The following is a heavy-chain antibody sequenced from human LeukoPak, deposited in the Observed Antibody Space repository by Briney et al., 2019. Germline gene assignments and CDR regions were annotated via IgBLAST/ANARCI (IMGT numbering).Heavy chain of an antibody. D-gene: IGHD3-22*01. J-gene: IGHJ4*02. V-gene: IGHV1-2*02. CDR1: GYTFTGYY. CDR2: INPNSGGT. CDR3: ARNYYDSSGAIDY. Sequence: ASAKVSCKASGYTFTGYYMHWVRQAPGQGLEWMGWINPNSGGTNYAQKFQGRVTMTRDTSISTAYIELSRLRSDDTAVYYCARNYYDSSGAIDYWGQGTLVTVS.